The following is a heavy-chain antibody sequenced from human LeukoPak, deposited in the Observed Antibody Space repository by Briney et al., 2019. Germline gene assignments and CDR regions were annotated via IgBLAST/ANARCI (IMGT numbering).Heavy chain of an antibody. D-gene: IGHD3-3*01. CDR3: AKELEATYYDFWSGQNGFDP. Sequence: PGGPLRLSCAASGFTFSSYGMHWVRRAPGKGLEWVAFIRYDGSNKYYADSVKGRFTISRDNSKNTLYLQMNSLRAEDTAVYYCAKELEATYYDFWSGQNGFDPWGQGTLVTVSS. CDR1: GFTFSSYG. V-gene: IGHV3-30*02. CDR2: IRYDGSNK. J-gene: IGHJ5*02.